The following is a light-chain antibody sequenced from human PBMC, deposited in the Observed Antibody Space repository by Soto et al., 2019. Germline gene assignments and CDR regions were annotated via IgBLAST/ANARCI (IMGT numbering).Light chain of an antibody. CDR1: QSVGRD. CDR2: DIF. Sequence: EVLLTQSPGTLSLSPVESATLSCRASQSVGRDLAWYQQNPGQAPRLLIYDIFTRATGVPTRISGSASGTEFTLTISSLQSEDFATSYCLPYNNWPPISSGQPTRLV. J-gene: IGKJ5*01. CDR3: LPYNNWPPIS. V-gene: IGKV3D-15*01.